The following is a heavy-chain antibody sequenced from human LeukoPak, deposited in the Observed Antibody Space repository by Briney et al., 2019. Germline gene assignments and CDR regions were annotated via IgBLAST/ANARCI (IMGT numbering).Heavy chain of an antibody. Sequence: PGGSLRLSCAASGFTFNDYAMNWVRQAPGKGLEWVSSISGSGGSTYYADSVKGRFTISRHNSKNTLYLQMNSLRAEDTAVYYCAKRNSGYGMDVWGQGTTVTVSS. J-gene: IGHJ6*02. CDR3: AKRNSGYGMDV. CDR1: GFTFNDYA. D-gene: IGHD3-10*01. V-gene: IGHV3-23*01. CDR2: ISGSGGST.